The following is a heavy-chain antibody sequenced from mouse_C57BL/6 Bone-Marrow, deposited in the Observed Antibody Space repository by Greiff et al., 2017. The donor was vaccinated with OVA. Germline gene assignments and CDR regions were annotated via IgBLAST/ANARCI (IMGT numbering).Heavy chain of an antibody. CDR1: GYTFTDYN. J-gene: IGHJ1*03. CDR3: ARSHYDYDGDWYFDV. V-gene: IGHV1-22*01. CDR2: INPNNGGT. D-gene: IGHD2-4*01. Sequence: VQLKESGPELVKPGASVKMSCKASGYTFTDYNMHWVKQSHGKSLAWIGYINPNNGGTSYNQKFKGKATLTVNKSSSTAYMELRSLTSEDSAVYYCARSHYDYDGDWYFDVWGTGTTVTVSS.